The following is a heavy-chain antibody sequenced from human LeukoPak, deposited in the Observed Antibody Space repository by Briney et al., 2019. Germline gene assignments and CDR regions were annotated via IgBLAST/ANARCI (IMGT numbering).Heavy chain of an antibody. CDR1: GFTFSSYG. D-gene: IGHD2-2*01. V-gene: IGHV3-30*02. CDR3: AKLGYCSSTSCMGVDY. CDR2: IRYDGSNK. J-gene: IGHJ4*02. Sequence: GGSLRLSCAASGFTFSSYGMHWVRQAPGKGLEWVAFIRYDGSNKYYADSVKGRFTISRDNSKNTLYLQMNSLRAEDTAVYYCAKLGYCSSTSCMGVDYWGQGTLVTVSS.